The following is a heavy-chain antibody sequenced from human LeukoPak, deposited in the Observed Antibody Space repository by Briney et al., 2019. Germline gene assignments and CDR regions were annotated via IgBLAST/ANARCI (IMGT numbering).Heavy chain of an antibody. CDR1: GFTFSSYA. J-gene: IGHJ6*04. Sequence: GGSLRLSCAASGFTFSSYAMSWVRQAPGKGLEWVSAISGSGGSTYYADSVKGRFTISRDNSKNTLYLQMNSLRAEDTAVYYCANLMVYALAMDVWGKGTTVTVSS. CDR3: ANLMVYALAMDV. CDR2: ISGSGGST. V-gene: IGHV3-23*01. D-gene: IGHD2-8*01.